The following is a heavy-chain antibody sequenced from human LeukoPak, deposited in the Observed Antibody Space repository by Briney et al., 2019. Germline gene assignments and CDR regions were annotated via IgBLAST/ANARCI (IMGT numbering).Heavy chain of an antibody. J-gene: IGHJ6*02. CDR2: ISSSGGST. V-gene: IGHV3-23*01. CDR3: AKGKMAPYYYYYHGMDV. Sequence: QPGGSLRLSCAASGFTFSSYAMSGVRQAPGKGLEWVSAISSSGGSTYYADSVKGRFTISRDNSKNPLYLQMNSLRAEDTALYYCAKGKMAPYYYYYHGMDVGGQGTTLTLYS. CDR1: GFTFSSYA. D-gene: IGHD5-24*01.